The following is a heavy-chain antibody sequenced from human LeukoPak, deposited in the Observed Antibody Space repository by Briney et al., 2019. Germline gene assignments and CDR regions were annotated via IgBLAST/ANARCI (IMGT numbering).Heavy chain of an antibody. Sequence: GGSLRLSCAASGFTFSSYGMHWVRQAPGKGLEWVSAISGSGGSTYYADSVKGRFTISRDNSKNTLYLQMNSLRAEDTAVYYCAKSPYYYDSSGYYGGWGQGTLVTVSS. CDR1: GFTFSSYG. CDR3: AKSPYYYDSSGYYGG. J-gene: IGHJ4*02. CDR2: ISGSGGST. V-gene: IGHV3-23*01. D-gene: IGHD3-22*01.